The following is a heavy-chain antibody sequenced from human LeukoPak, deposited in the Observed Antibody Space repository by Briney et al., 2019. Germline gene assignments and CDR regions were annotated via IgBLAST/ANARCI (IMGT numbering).Heavy chain of an antibody. Sequence: GGSLRLSCGASGFTFSSYAMNWVRQGPGKGLEWVSSISSSSIYIYYADSVKGRFTISRDNAKSSLSLQMNSLRAEDTAVYYCARGHSNYGDYFDYWGQGTLVTVSS. J-gene: IGHJ4*02. D-gene: IGHD4-11*01. CDR1: GFTFSSYA. V-gene: IGHV3-21*01. CDR3: ARGHSNYGDYFDY. CDR2: ISSSSIYI.